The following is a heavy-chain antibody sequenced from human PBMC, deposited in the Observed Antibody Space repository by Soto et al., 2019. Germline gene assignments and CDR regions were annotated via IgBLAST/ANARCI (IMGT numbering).Heavy chain of an antibody. V-gene: IGHV3-15*01. Sequence: GGSLRLSCAASGFTFSNAWMSWVRQAPGKGLEWVGRIKSKTDGGTTDYAAPVKGRFTISRDDSKNTLYLQMNSLKTEDAAVDYCTTDTLRYNWNDDAFDIWGQGTMVTVSS. CDR2: IKSKTDGGTT. J-gene: IGHJ3*02. D-gene: IGHD1-1*01. CDR1: GFTFSNAW. CDR3: TTDTLRYNWNDDAFDI.